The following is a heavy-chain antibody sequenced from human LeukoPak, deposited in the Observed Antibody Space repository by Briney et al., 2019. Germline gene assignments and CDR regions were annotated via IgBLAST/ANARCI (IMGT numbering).Heavy chain of an antibody. CDR1: GFTFSSYE. J-gene: IGHJ4*02. V-gene: IGHV3-48*03. CDR2: IGSSGSAT. D-gene: IGHD1-14*01. Sequence: GGSLRLSCAASGFTFSSYEMNWVRQAPGKGLEWVSYIGSSGSATYYADSVKGRFTISRDNAKNSLYLQMNSLRAEDTAVYYCARETPELDYWGQGTLVTVSS. CDR3: ARETPELDY.